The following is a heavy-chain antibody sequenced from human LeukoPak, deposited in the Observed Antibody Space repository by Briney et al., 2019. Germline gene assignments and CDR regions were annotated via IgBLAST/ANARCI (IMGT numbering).Heavy chain of an antibody. Sequence: PSETLSLTCAVYGGSLSGYYWSWIRHPPGKGLEWIGEINHSGSTNYNPSLKSRVTISVDTSKNQFSLKLSSVTAADTAVYYCERDGYGDYVLDYWGQGTLVTVSS. V-gene: IGHV4-34*01. D-gene: IGHD4-17*01. J-gene: IGHJ4*02. CDR2: INHSGST. CDR1: GGSLSGYY. CDR3: ERDGYGDYVLDY.